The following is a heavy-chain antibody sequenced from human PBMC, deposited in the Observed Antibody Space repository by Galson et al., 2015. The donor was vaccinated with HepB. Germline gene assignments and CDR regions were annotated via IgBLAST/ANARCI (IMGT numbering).Heavy chain of an antibody. CDR3: ARAHYYGSGSYGLDV. V-gene: IGHV3-21*05. CDR1: GFTFSSYS. J-gene: IGHJ6*02. Sequence: SLRLSCAASGFTFSSYSMNWVRQAPGKGLEWVSYISSSSSYTNYADSVKGRFTISRDNAKNSLYLQMNSLRAEDTAVYYCARAHYYGSGSYGLDVWGQGTTVTVSS. CDR2: ISSSSSYT. D-gene: IGHD3-10*01.